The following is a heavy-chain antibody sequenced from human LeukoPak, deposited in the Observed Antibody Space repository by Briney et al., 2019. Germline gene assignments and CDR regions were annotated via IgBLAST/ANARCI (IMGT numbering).Heavy chain of an antibody. CDR2: ISSVGSTI. Sequence: GGSLRLSCAVSGFTFSDYYMSWIRQAPGKVLEWVSYISSVGSTISHANSVNGRFTISRDNTENSLYLQMNSLRAEDTAVYYCARRAAAGRCFHHWGQGPLVTVSS. CDR1: GFTFSDYY. J-gene: IGHJ4*02. V-gene: IGHV3-11*01. D-gene: IGHD6-13*01. CDR3: ARRAAAGRCFHH.